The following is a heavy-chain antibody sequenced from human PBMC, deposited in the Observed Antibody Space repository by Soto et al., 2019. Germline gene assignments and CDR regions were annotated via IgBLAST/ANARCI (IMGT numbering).Heavy chain of an antibody. D-gene: IGHD3-22*01. V-gene: IGHV3-30-3*01. J-gene: IGHJ4*02. CDR2: ISYDGSNK. CDR3: ARDTWDSSGYLDY. Sequence: QVQLVESGGGVVQPGRSLRLSCAASGFTFSSYAMHWVRQAPGKGLEWVAVISYDGSNKYYADSVKGRFTISRDNSKNTLYMRMNSLRAEDTAVYYCARDTWDSSGYLDYWGQGTLVTVSS. CDR1: GFTFSSYA.